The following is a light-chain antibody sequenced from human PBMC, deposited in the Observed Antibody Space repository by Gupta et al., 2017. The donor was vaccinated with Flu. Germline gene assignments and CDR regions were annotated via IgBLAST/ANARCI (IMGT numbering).Light chain of an antibody. J-gene: IGKJ4*01. Sequence: DTYMTQSPSTLSASVGDSVTITCRASQSINSWLAWYQQKPGKAPRLLIYKATNLQSGVPSRFSGSGSGTEFTLTISNLQPDDSATYYCQQDDNFSVTFGGGTKVEIK. V-gene: IGKV1-5*03. CDR1: QSINSW. CDR2: KAT. CDR3: QQDDNFSVT.